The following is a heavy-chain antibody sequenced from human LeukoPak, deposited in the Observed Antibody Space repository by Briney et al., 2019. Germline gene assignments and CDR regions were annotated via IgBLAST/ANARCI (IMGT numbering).Heavy chain of an antibody. CDR3: AGSIAAVGEPSYFDY. CDR2: IYHSGST. D-gene: IGHD6-6*01. V-gene: IGHV4-30-2*01. J-gene: IGHJ4*02. Sequence: SQTLSLTCTVSGGSISSGGYYWSWIRQPPGKGLEWIGYIYHSGSTYYNPSLKSRVTISVDRPKNQFSLKLSSVTAADTAVYYCAGSIAAVGEPSYFDYWGQGTLVTVSS. CDR1: GGSISSGGYY.